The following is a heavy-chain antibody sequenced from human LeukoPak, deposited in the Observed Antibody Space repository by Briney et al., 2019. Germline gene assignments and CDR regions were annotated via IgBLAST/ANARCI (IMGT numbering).Heavy chain of an antibody. J-gene: IGHJ4*02. CDR1: GFTFSSYA. D-gene: IGHD3-22*01. CDR3: ARQAHYYDSSGHWGDVWDY. Sequence: GRSLRLSCAASGFTFSSYAMHWVRQAPGKGLEWVAVISYDGSNKYYADSVKGRFTISRDNSKNTLYLQMNSLRAEDTAVYYCARQAHYYDSSGHWGDVWDYWGQGTLVTVSS. CDR2: ISYDGSNK. V-gene: IGHV3-30-3*01.